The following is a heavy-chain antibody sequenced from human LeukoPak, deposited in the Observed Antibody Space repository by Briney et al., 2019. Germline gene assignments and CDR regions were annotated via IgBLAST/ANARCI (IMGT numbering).Heavy chain of an antibody. V-gene: IGHV3-7*04. CDR1: GFTFSRNW. J-gene: IGHJ4*02. CDR2: IDRDGSAE. D-gene: IGHD3-10*01. Sequence: PGGSLRLSCAASGFTFSRNWVSWVRQSPGRGLEWVANIDRDGSAEYYVDSVGGRFTVSRDNAKNSLYLQIDSLRAEDTAVYYCARADNYGSILDYWGRGTLVTVSS. CDR3: ARADNYGSILDY.